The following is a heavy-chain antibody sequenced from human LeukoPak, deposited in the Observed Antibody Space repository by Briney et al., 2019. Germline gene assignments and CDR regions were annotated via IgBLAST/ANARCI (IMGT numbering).Heavy chain of an antibody. CDR2: ISAYNGNT. D-gene: IGHD4-17*01. CDR1: GYTFTSYG. J-gene: IGHJ6*02. Sequence: ASVKVSCKASGYTFTSYGISWVRRAPGQGLEWMGWISAYNGNTNYAQKLQGRVTMTTDTSTSTAYMELRSLRSDDTAVYYRASTVTPRYYGMDVWGQGTTVTVSS. CDR3: ASTVTPRYYGMDV. V-gene: IGHV1-18*01.